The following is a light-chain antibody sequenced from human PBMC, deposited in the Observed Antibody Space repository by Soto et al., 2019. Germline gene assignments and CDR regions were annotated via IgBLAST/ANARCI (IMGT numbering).Light chain of an antibody. CDR2: DVS. Sequence: QSALTQPASVSGSPGQPITISCTGTSSDVGSFDSVAWYQHNPGKAPKLMIYDVSNRPSGVSSRFSGSKSGNTASLSISGLQTEDEADYYCCSYAAITILVFGGGTKLTVL. J-gene: IGLJ2*01. CDR3: CSYAAITILV. CDR1: SSDVGSFDS. V-gene: IGLV2-14*01.